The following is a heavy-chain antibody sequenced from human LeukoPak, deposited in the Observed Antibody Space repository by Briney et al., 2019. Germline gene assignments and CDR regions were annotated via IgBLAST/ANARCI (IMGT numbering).Heavy chain of an antibody. J-gene: IGHJ5*01. CDR2: ISYDGSNK. CDR1: GFAISDYG. CDR3: AKATTVTHSGWFDS. V-gene: IGHV3-30*18. D-gene: IGHD4-17*01. Sequence: GRSLRLSCAASGFAISDYGMHWVRQAPGRGLEWLAVISYDGSNKYYADSVKGRFTIFKDKSKNTLYLEMNSLRGEDTAVYYCAKATTVTHSGWFDSWGQGTLVTVSS.